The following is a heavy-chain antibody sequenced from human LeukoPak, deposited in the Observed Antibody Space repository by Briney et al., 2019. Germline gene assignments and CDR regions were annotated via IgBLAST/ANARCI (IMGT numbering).Heavy chain of an antibody. J-gene: IGHJ4*02. D-gene: IGHD2/OR15-2a*01. Sequence: PGGSLRLSCTASGFTFSSYWMHWVRQAPGKGLEWVTFIAYDESSKYYADSVKGRFTVSRDNSKNTLYLQMNSLRGEDTAVYYCARDSIDHWGQGTLVTVSS. CDR1: GFTFSSYW. V-gene: IGHV3-30-3*01. CDR2: IAYDESSK. CDR3: ARDSIDH.